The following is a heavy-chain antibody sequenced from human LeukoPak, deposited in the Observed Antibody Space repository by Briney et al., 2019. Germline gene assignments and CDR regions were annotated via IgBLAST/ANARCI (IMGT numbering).Heavy chain of an antibody. CDR3: ARHRLGTDMPWIRTFDI. CDR1: GGSISSYY. J-gene: IGHJ3*02. CDR2: INYSGST. D-gene: IGHD5-12*01. Sequence: SETLSLTCTVSGGSISSYYWSWIRQPPGKGLEWIVYINYSGSTNYKSSLKSRVTISIDTSKNQLPLKLSSVTAADTAVYYCARHRLGTDMPWIRTFDIWGQGTLVTVSS. V-gene: IGHV4-59*08.